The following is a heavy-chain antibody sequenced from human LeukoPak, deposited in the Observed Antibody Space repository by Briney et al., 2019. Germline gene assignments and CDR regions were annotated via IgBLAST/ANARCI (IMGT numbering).Heavy chain of an antibody. CDR1: GAIFSVFA. CDR3: ASSLLLFAPGGS. CDR2: ISGDGSET. D-gene: IGHD2/OR15-2a*01. J-gene: IGHJ5*02. Sequence: GGSLRLSCAASGAIFSVFALPWVRQALGKGLEGVAVISGDGSETYYADSVKGRITISRGNSKNTLFLQMNSLRPEDTAVYYCASSLLLFAPGGSWGQGTLVTVSS. V-gene: IGHV3-30*01.